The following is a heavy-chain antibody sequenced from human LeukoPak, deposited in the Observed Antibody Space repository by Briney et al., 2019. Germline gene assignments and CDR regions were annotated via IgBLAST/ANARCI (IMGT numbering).Heavy chain of an antibody. J-gene: IGHJ3*02. Sequence: GGSLRLSCAASGSTFSSYAMHWVRQAPGKGLEWVAVISYDGSNKYYADSVKGRFTISRDNSKNSLYLQMNSLRAEDTAVYYCARDAVADAFDIWGQGTMVTVSS. CDR3: ARDAVADAFDI. V-gene: IGHV3-30-3*01. D-gene: IGHD6-19*01. CDR1: GSTFSSYA. CDR2: ISYDGSNK.